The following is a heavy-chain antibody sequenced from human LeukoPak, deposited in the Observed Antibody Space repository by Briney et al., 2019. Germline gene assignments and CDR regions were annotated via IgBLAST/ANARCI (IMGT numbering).Heavy chain of an antibody. V-gene: IGHV1-69*06. D-gene: IGHD1-14*01. CDR1: GGTFSSYA. CDR3: VGGMGYDAFDI. Sequence: ASVKVSCKASGGTFSSYAISWVRQAPGQGLEWMGGIIPIFGTANYAQKFQGRVTITADKSTSTAYMELSSLRSEDTAVYYCVGGMGYDAFDIWGQGTMVTVSS. CDR2: IIPIFGTA. J-gene: IGHJ3*02.